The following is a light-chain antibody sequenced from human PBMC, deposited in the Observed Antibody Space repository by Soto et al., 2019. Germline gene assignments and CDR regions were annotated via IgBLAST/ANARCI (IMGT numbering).Light chain of an antibody. CDR3: QQSYSTPR. CDR2: AAS. Sequence: DIQMTQSPSPLSASVGDRVTITCRASQTISNYLNWYQQKPGKAPKLLIYAASRLQSGVPSRLSGSGSGTDFTLTINTLQPGDIATYYCQQSYSTPRFGGGTKVDIK. V-gene: IGKV1-39*01. CDR1: QTISNY. J-gene: IGKJ4*01.